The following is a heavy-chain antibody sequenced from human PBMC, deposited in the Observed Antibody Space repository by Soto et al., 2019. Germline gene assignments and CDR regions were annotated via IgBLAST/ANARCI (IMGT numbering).Heavy chain of an antibody. D-gene: IGHD6-13*01. Sequence: EVQLLESGGGLVQPGGSLRLSCAASGFTFSNYAVTWVRQAPGQGLEWVSTISGSGGSTYYADSVKGRFTISRENSKNTLYLQMNSLRAEDTAVYYCAKDQGSSWYEIDSWGQGTLVTVSS. CDR2: ISGSGGST. V-gene: IGHV3-23*01. CDR1: GFTFSNYA. CDR3: AKDQGSSWYEIDS. J-gene: IGHJ4*02.